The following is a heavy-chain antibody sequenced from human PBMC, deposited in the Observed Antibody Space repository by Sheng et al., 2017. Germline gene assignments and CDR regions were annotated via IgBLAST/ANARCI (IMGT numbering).Heavy chain of an antibody. D-gene: IGHD2-2*01. Sequence: EVQLVESGGGLVQPGGSLRLSCAASGFTFSSYAMSWVRQAPGKGLEWVSAISGSGGSTYYADSVKGRFTISRDNSKNTLYLQMNSLRAEDTAVYYCAKDRVIVVVPAAQWFDPWGQGTLVTVSS. V-gene: IGHV3-23*04. J-gene: IGHJ5*02. CDR3: AKDRVIVVVPAAQWFDP. CDR1: GFTFSSYA. CDR2: ISGSGGST.